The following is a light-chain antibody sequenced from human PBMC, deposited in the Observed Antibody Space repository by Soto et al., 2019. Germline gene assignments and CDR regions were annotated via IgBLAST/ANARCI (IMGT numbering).Light chain of an antibody. Sequence: QSALTQPRSVSESPGQSVTISCTGTSSDVGGYNYVSWYQQHPGKAPKLMIYDVSKRPSGVPDRFSGSKSGNTASLTISGLQAEDEADYYCCSYAGSYTYVFXTGTKVTVL. V-gene: IGLV2-11*01. CDR3: CSYAGSYTYV. J-gene: IGLJ1*01. CDR2: DVS. CDR1: SSDVGGYNY.